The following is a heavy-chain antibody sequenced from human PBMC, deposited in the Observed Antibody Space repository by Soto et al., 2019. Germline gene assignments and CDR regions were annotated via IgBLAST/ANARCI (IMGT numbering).Heavy chain of an antibody. CDR2: IYYSGGT. V-gene: IGHV4-39*01. D-gene: IGHD6-13*01. J-gene: IGHJ4*02. Sequence: SETLSLTCTVSGGSISSSSYYWGWIRQPPGKGLEWIGSIYYSGGTYYNPSLKSRVTISVDTSKNQFSLKLSSVTAADTAVYYCARQVYSSSWYRGTYYFDYWGQGTLVTVSS. CDR3: ARQVYSSSWYRGTYYFDY. CDR1: GGSISSSSYY.